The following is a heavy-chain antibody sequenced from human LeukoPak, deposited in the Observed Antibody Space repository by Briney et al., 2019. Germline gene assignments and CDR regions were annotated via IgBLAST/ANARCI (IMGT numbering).Heavy chain of an antibody. CDR1: GGPFSSYY. J-gene: IGHJ4*02. CDR3: ARQRADRIFGVVMGFGLDY. Sequence: KTSETLSLTCTVSGGPFSSYYWSWIRQPPGKGLEWIGYIYYTGSANYNPSLKSRVTMSVDTSKNQFSLKLSSVTVADTAVYYCARQRADRIFGVVMGFGLDYWGRGTLVTVSS. D-gene: IGHD3-3*02. V-gene: IGHV4-59*12. CDR2: IYYTGSA.